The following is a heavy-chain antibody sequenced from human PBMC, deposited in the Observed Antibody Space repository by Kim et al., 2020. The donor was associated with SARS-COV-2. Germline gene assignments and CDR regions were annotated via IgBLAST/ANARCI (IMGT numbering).Heavy chain of an antibody. Sequence: KKYHAEAVKGRFTISRDNSNNMLYLQMNSLGAEDTAIYYCARDSASGTYPYWGRGTLVTVSS. J-gene: IGHJ4*02. V-gene: IGHV3-33*01. D-gene: IGHD3-10*01. CDR3: ARDSASGTYPY. CDR2: KK.